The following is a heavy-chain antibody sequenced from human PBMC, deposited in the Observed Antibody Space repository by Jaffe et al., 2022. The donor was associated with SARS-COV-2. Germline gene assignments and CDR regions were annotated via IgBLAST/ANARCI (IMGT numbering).Heavy chain of an antibody. V-gene: IGHV4-39*01. D-gene: IGHD5-18*01. CDR1: GGSISSSSYY. CDR2: IYYSGST. Sequence: QLQLQESGPGLVKPSETLSLTCTVSGGSISSSSYYWGWIRQPPGKGLEWIGSIYYSGSTYYNPSLKSRVTISVDTSKNQFSLKLSSVTAADTAVYYCARTLRGVYSYGFSGMDVWGQGTTVTVSS. J-gene: IGHJ6*02. CDR3: ARTLRGVYSYGFSGMDV.